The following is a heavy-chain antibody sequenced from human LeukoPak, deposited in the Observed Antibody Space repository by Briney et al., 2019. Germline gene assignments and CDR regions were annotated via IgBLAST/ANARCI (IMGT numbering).Heavy chain of an antibody. CDR3: ARVRPGYYCDY. CDR1: GFTFSIYS. Sequence: GGSLRLSCVASGFTFSIYSMNWVRQAPGKGLGWVSYISKNSDDIYNADSVRGRFTISRDNAKNSLYLQMNSLRAEDTAVYYCARVRPGYYCDYWGQGILVTVSS. J-gene: IGHJ4*02. CDR2: ISKNSDDI. V-gene: IGHV3-21*05.